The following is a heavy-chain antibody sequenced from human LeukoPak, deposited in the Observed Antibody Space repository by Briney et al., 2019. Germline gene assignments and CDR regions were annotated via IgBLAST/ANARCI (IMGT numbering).Heavy chain of an antibody. D-gene: IGHD3-3*01. V-gene: IGHV4-59*01. CDR1: GGSIGSYY. CDR3: ARVPTYYDFWSGYYPLNYFDY. J-gene: IGHJ4*02. Sequence: SPSETLSLTCTVSGGSIGSYYWSWIRQPPGKGLEWIGYFYYSGSTNYNPSLKGRVTISVDTSKNQFSLKLSSVTAADTAVYYCARVPTYYDFWSGYYPLNYFDYWGQGTLVTVSS. CDR2: FYYSGST.